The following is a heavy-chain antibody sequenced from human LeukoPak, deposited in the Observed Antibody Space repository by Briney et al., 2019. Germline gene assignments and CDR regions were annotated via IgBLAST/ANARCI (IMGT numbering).Heavy chain of an antibody. CDR1: GGSISSTSYY. CDR2: IYYSGST. CDR3: AKAGVRYFDSSGLYAFDF. D-gene: IGHD3-22*01. Sequence: SETLSLTCAVSGGSISSTSYYWAWIRQPPGKGLEWIGTIYYSGSTYHNPSLKSRVTLSVDTSRNQFSLRLSSVDAADTAVFYCAKAGVRYFDSSGLYAFDFWGQGTTVTVSS. J-gene: IGHJ3*01. V-gene: IGHV4-39*01.